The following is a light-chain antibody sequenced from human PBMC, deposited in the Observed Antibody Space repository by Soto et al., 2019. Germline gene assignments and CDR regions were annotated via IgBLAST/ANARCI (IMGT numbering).Light chain of an antibody. V-gene: IGLV1-44*01. CDR3: AAWDDSLNGVL. CDR2: TDN. CDR1: GSNIGSNT. J-gene: IGLJ2*01. Sequence: QSVLTQPPSASGTPGQRVTISCSGSGSNIGSNTVNWYQQLPGTAPKLLIYTDNQRPSGVPDRFSGSKSGTSASLAISGLHSEDEADYYCAAWDDSLNGVLFGGGTKLTVL.